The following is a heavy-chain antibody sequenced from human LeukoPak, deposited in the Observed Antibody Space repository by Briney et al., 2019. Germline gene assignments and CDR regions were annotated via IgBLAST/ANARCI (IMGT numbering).Heavy chain of an antibody. CDR1: GGSISSGSYY. Sequence: SETLSLTCTVSGGSISSGSYYWVWIRQPPGKGLEWIGSIYYSGSTYYNPSLKSRVTISVDTSKNQFSLKLSSVTAAGTAVYYCARLRPHYSNYDLGYFDYWGQGTLVTVSS. CDR2: IYYSGST. D-gene: IGHD4-11*01. V-gene: IGHV4-39*01. J-gene: IGHJ4*02. CDR3: ARLRPHYSNYDLGYFDY.